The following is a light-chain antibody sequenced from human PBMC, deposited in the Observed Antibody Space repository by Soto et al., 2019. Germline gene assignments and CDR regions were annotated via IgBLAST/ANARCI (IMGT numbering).Light chain of an antibody. CDR3: QQYDNLPLT. V-gene: IGKV1-33*01. CDR1: QDISNY. CDR2: DAS. Sequence: DIQMTQSPPSLSASVGDRVTITCQASQDISNYLNWYQQKPGKAPKLLIYDASNLETGVPSRFSGSGSGKDFTFTLSTPQPEDIATYYCQQYDNLPLTLGGGIKVDXK. J-gene: IGKJ4*01.